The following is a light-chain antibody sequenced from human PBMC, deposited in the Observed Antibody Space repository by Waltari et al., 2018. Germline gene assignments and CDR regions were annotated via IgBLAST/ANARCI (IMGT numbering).Light chain of an antibody. V-gene: IGLV2-23*02. Sequence: QSALTQPASVSGSPGQSITISCTGTSSDAGSYNLVSWSQQHPGKAPKLMIYEVSKRPSGVSNRFSGSKSGNTASLTISGLQAEDEADYYCCSYAGSSTFRVVFGGGTKLTVL. CDR2: EVS. CDR1: SSDAGSYNL. CDR3: CSYAGSSTFRVV. J-gene: IGLJ2*01.